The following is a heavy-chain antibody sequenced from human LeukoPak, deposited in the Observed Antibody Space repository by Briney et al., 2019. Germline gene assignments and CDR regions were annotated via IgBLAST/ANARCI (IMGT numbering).Heavy chain of an antibody. CDR1: GYTFTSYG. Sequence: GASVKVSCKTSGYTFTSYGISWVRQAPGQGLEWMGRIIPILGIANYAQKFQGRVTITADKSTSTAYMELSSLRSEDTAVYYCAVQDSSGTVDYWGQGTLVTVSS. CDR2: IIPILGIA. D-gene: IGHD3-22*01. V-gene: IGHV1-69*04. CDR3: AVQDSSGTVDY. J-gene: IGHJ4*02.